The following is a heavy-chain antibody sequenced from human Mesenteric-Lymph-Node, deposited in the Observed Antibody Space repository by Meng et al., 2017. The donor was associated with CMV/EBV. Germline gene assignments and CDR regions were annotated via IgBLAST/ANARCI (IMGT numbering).Heavy chain of an antibody. CDR3: ARGPGIAAAGRGRGMDV. CDR1: GGSFSGYY. V-gene: IGHV4-34*01. J-gene: IGHJ6*02. CDR2: INHSGST. Sequence: SETLSLTCAVYGGSFSGYYWSWIRQPPGKGLEWIGEINHSGSTNYNPSLKSRVTISVDTSKNQFSLKLSSVTAAAPAVYYCARGPGIAAAGRGRGMDVWLQVPTVPVSS. D-gene: IGHD6-13*01.